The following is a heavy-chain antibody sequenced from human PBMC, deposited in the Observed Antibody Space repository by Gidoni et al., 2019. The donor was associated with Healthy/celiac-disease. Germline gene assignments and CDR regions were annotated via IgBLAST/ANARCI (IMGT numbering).Heavy chain of an antibody. CDR1: GLTFSRHG. V-gene: IGHV3-7*01. D-gene: IGHD2-15*01. Sequence: EVQLVESGGGLAQPGGSPRLLCVASGLTFSRHGMSWVRQAPGKGLGWMANRKQGGSEEYYVNSVKGRFTSSGDNAKDSLYLKVNSVRGRETAVDYCARVGLYCSGGSCYGFQLYYGMDVWGQGTTVTVSS. CDR2: RKQGGSEE. CDR3: ARVGLYCSGGSCYGFQLYYGMDV. J-gene: IGHJ6*02.